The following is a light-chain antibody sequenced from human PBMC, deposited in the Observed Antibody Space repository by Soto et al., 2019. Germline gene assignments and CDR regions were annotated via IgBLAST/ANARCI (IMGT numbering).Light chain of an antibody. V-gene: IGKV3-15*01. Sequence: EIVVTQSPATLSVSPGERATLSCRASQNIGINLAWYQQKPGQAPSLLIYEGSTRATGVPTRFSGSGSGTDFTLTISSLQSADFAVYHCQQYNDWPRTFGQGTKVDIK. CDR2: EGS. CDR3: QQYNDWPRT. J-gene: IGKJ1*01. CDR1: QNIGIN.